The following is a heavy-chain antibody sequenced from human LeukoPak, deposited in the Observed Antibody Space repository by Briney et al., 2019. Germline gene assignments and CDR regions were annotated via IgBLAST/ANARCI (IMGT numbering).Heavy chain of an antibody. Sequence: SETLSLTCTVSGGSISSYYWSWIRQPPGKGLEWIGYIYYSGSTNYNPSLKSRVTISVDTSKNHFSLKLSSVTAADTAVYYCARARDIVVVVAAIDFDYWGQGTLVTVSS. V-gene: IGHV4-59*01. J-gene: IGHJ4*02. CDR1: GGSISSYY. D-gene: IGHD2-15*01. CDR2: IYYSGST. CDR3: ARARDIVVVVAAIDFDY.